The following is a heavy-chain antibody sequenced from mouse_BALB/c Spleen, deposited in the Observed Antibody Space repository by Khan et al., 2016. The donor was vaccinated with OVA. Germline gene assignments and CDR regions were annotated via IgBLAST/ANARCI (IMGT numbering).Heavy chain of an antibody. Sequence: EVELVESGGGLVQPGGSLKLSCAASGFTFSSYGMSWVRQTPDKRLELVATINSNGGSTYYPDSVKGRFTISRDNAKNTLFLQMSSLKSEDTAMYYCTIDPYYYVSKYAMDYWGQGTSVTVSS. J-gene: IGHJ4*01. CDR2: INSNGGST. CDR1: GFTFSSYG. V-gene: IGHV5-6-3*01. D-gene: IGHD1-1*01. CDR3: TIDPYYYVSKYAMDY.